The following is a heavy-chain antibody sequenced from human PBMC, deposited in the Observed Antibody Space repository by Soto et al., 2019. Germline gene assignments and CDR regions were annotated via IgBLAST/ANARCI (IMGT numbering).Heavy chain of an antibody. CDR3: SRAQDRYSYGNGY. Sequence: EVQLVESGGGLVQPGGSLRLSCTASGFTFSTYNMNWVRQAPGTGLEWVSYITTSSSTTYYADSVKGRFTISRDNAKNQQYLQMNRLSAEDRAVYYCSRAQDRYSYGNGYWGQGNLVTVYS. V-gene: IGHV3-48*01. D-gene: IGHD5-18*01. CDR2: ITTSSSTT. J-gene: IGHJ4*02. CDR1: GFTFSTYN.